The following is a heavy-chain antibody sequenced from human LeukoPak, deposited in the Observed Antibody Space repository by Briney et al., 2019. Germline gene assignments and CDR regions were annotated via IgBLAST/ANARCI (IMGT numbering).Heavy chain of an antibody. CDR2: ISGSCGST. D-gene: IGHD5-18*01. CDR1: GFTFSSYA. CDR3: AKRRGYSYAADDAIYI. J-gene: IGHJ3*02. Sequence: GGTLRLSCAASGFTFSSYAMSWVRQAPGKGLEWVSAISGSCGSTYYADSVKGRFTITRDKSKNTPYLQMNSLRAEDTAVYYCAKRRGYSYAADDAIYIWGQGTVVIVSS. V-gene: IGHV3-23*01.